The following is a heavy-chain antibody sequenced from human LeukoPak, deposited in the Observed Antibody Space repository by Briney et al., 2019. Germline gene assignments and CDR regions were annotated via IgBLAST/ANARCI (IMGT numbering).Heavy chain of an antibody. CDR1: GFTFSSYA. J-gene: IGHJ4*02. Sequence: PGGSLRLSCAASGFTFSSYAMSWVRQAPGKGLEWVSSISSSSSYIYYADSVKGRFTISRDNAKNSLYLQMNSLRAEDTAVYYCARDYLGYCSSTSCPYFDYWGQGTLVTVSS. CDR2: ISSSSSYI. D-gene: IGHD2-2*01. CDR3: ARDYLGYCSSTSCPYFDY. V-gene: IGHV3-21*01.